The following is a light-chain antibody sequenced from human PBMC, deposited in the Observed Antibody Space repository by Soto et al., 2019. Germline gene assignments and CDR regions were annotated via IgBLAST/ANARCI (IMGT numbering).Light chain of an antibody. J-gene: IGLJ2*01. V-gene: IGLV2-14*01. CDR3: SSYSGSSFVL. Sequence: QSALTQPASVSGSPGQSITISCTGTTSDVGGYNYVSWYQQHPGKAPKLMIYDVSNWPSGIPSRFSGSKSGNTASLTISGLQPEDEADYYCSSYSGSSFVLFGGGTKHTVL. CDR1: TSDVGGYNY. CDR2: DVS.